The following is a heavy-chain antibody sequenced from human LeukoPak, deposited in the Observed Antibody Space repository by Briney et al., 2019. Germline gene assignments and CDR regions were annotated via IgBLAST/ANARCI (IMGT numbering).Heavy chain of an antibody. Sequence: SETLSLTCTVSGGSISGSGYYWGWIRQPPGKGLEWIGSIYYSGSTFYNPSLKSRVTVSVDTSKNQFSLKLSSVTAADTAVYYCARVMGATDLYFDYWGQGTLVTVSS. V-gene: IGHV4-39*07. CDR3: ARVMGATDLYFDY. D-gene: IGHD1-26*01. CDR2: IYYSGST. CDR1: GGSISGSGYY. J-gene: IGHJ4*02.